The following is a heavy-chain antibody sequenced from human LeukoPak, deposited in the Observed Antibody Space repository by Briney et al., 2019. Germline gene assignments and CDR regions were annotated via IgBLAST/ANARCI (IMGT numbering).Heavy chain of an antibody. CDR2: INHSGST. D-gene: IGHD2-2*02. CDR1: GGSFSGYY. Sequence: SETLSLTCAVYGGSFSGYYWSRIRQPPGKGLEWIGEINHSGSTNHNPSLKSQVTISVDTSKNQFSLKLSSVTAADTAVYYCAKSGSARYCSSTSCYTGAWFDPWGQGTLVTVSS. V-gene: IGHV4-34*01. J-gene: IGHJ5*02. CDR3: AKSGSARYCSSTSCYTGAWFDP.